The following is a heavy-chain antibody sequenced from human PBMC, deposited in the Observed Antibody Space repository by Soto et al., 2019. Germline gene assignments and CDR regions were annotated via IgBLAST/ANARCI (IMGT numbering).Heavy chain of an antibody. D-gene: IGHD3-16*02. V-gene: IGHV4-31*03. J-gene: IGHJ4*02. CDR3: ATSGGPNYDYVWGSYRHYFDY. CDR1: GGSISSGGYY. CDR2: IYYSGST. Sequence: SETLSLTCTVSGGSISSGGYYWSWIRQHPGKGLEWIGYIYYSGSTYYNPSLKSRVTISVDTSKNQFSLKLSSVTAADTAVYYCATSGGPNYDYVWGSYRHYFDYWGQGTLVTVSS.